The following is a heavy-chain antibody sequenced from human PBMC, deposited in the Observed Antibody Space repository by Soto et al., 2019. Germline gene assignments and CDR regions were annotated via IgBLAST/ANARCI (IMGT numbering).Heavy chain of an antibody. CDR2: IYNDGTYA. Sequence: GGSLRLSCARSGFTFKMYGMHWVRQVPGKGPVWVARIYNDGTYADYADSVKGRFTISRENAKDTLYLQMNDLRAEDSALYHCTRGPQATSAGRSAHWGQGKLVAV. CDR1: GFTFKMYG. D-gene: IGHD6-13*01. J-gene: IGHJ4*02. CDR3: TRGPQATSAGRSAH. V-gene: IGHV3-74*01.